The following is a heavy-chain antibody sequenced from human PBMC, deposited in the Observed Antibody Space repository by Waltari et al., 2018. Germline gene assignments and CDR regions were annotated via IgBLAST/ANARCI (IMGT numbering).Heavy chain of an antibody. V-gene: IGHV1-3*01. J-gene: IGHJ4*02. Sequence: QVQLVQSGAEVKKPGASVKVSCKASGYTFTSDAIYWVRQAPGQRLEWMGWINAGNGNTKDSQKLQGRVTITRDTSASTAYMELSSLRFEDTAVYYCVRGGLLWFGESADYWGQGTLVTVSS. CDR2: INAGNGNT. CDR3: VRGGLLWFGESADY. D-gene: IGHD3-10*01. CDR1: GYTFTSDA.